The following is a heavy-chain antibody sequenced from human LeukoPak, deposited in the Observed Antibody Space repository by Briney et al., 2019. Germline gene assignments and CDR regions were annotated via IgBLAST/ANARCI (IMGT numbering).Heavy chain of an antibody. J-gene: IGHJ4*02. CDR1: GFTFSSYW. V-gene: IGHV3-7*01. CDR3: ARDLGIEMATIMDY. CDR2: IKQDGSEK. D-gene: IGHD5-24*01. Sequence: GGSLRLSCAASGFTFSSYWMTWVRQAPGKGLEWVANIKQDGSEKYYVDSVKGRFTISRDNAKSSLYLQMDSLRAEDTAVYYCARDLGIEMATIMDYWGQGTLVTVSS.